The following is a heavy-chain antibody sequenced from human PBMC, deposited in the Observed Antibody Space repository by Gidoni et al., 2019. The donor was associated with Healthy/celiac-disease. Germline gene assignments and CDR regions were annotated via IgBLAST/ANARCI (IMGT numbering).Heavy chain of an antibody. J-gene: IGHJ6*02. Sequence: EVQLVESGGGLVKPGGSLRLSCAASGFTFSSYSMNWVRQAPGKGLEWVSSISSSSSYIYYADSVKGRFTISRDNAKNSLYLQMNSLRAEDTAVYYCARFRFGELLSSYGMDVWGQGTTVTVSS. D-gene: IGHD3-10*01. V-gene: IGHV3-21*01. CDR3: ARFRFGELLSSYGMDV. CDR1: GFTFSSYS. CDR2: ISSSSSYI.